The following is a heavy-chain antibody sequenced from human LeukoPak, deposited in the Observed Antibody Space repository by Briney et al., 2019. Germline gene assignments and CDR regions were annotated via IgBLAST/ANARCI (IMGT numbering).Heavy chain of an antibody. CDR3: ARDYSSSSSYYYYYMDV. J-gene: IGHJ6*03. CDR1: GFTFSGYW. V-gene: IGHV3-74*01. Sequence: PGGSLRLSCAASGFTFSGYWMHWVRQAPGKGLVWVSRINSDGSSTSYADSVKGRFTISRDNAKNTLYLQMNSLRAEDTAVYYCARDYSSSSSYYYYYMDVWGKGTTVTVSS. CDR2: INSDGSST. D-gene: IGHD6-6*01.